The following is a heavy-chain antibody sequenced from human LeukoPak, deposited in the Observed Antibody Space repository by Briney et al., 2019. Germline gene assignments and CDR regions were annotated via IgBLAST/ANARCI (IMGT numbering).Heavy chain of an antibody. CDR2: ISSSSSYI. CDR1: GFTFSSYS. D-gene: IGHD2-2*02. V-gene: IGHV3-21*01. Sequence: PGGSLRLSCAASGFTFSSYSMNWVSQAPGKGLEWVSSISSSSSYIYYADSVKGRFTISRDNAKNSLYLQMNSLRAEDTAVYYCAREGRIVVVPAAKPGTNGMDVWGQGTTVTVSS. CDR3: AREGRIVVVPAAKPGTNGMDV. J-gene: IGHJ6*02.